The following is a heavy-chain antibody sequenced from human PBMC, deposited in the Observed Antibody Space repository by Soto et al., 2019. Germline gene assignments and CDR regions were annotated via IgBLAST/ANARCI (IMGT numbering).Heavy chain of an antibody. Sequence: LRLSCTTSGFTFGDYAMSWVRQAPGKGLEWVGFIRSKTYGGTTEYAASVKGRFTISRDDSKSIAYLQMSSLQTEDTAVYFCSRNVIASYWGQGTLVTVSS. D-gene: IGHD2-21*01. CDR2: IRSKTYGGTT. J-gene: IGHJ4*02. CDR3: SRNVIASY. CDR1: GFTFGDYA. V-gene: IGHV3-49*04.